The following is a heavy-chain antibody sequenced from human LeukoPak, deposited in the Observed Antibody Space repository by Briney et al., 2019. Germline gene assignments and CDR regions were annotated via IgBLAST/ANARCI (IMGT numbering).Heavy chain of an antibody. CDR1: GGSISSDY. D-gene: IGHD5-18*01. Sequence: SETLSLTCTVSGGSISSDYWSWIRQPPGKGLEWIGYIYYTGNTDYNPSLKSRLTISVDTSKNQFSLRLSSVTAADTAIYYCARGRGYSYGYQIDYWGQGTLVTVSS. J-gene: IGHJ4*02. CDR2: IYYTGNT. V-gene: IGHV4-59*01. CDR3: ARGRGYSYGYQIDY.